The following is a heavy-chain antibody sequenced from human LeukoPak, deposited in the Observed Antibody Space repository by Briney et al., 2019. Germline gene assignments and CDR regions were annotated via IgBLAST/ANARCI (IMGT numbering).Heavy chain of an antibody. Sequence: PSETLSLTCTVSGYSISSGYYWVWIRQPPGKGLEWIGCIYHSGTTYYNPSLKSRITISVDTSKNQFSLKLSSVTAADTAMYYCARDQPYMDAWGKGTTVTVSS. CDR3: ARDQPYMDA. CDR1: GYSISSGYY. J-gene: IGHJ6*03. V-gene: IGHV4-38-2*02. CDR2: IYHSGTT.